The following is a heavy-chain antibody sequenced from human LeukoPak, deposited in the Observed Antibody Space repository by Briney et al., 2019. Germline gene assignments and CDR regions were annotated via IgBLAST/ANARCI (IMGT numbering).Heavy chain of an antibody. CDR1: GFTFSSYS. CDR2: ISSSSSYI. J-gene: IGHJ6*03. CDR3: ARPPDNYYYYYMDV. Sequence: GGSLRLSCAASGFTFSSYSMNWVRQAPGKGLEWVSSISSSSSYIYYADSVKGRFTISRDNAKSSLYLQMNSLRAEDTAVYYCARPPDNYYYYYMDVWGKGTTVTVSS. V-gene: IGHV3-21*01.